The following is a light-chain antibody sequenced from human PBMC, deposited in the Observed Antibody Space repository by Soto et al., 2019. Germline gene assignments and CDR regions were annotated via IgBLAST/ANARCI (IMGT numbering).Light chain of an antibody. CDR2: DVS. V-gene: IGLV2-14*01. J-gene: IGLJ2*01. CDR3: SSYTTSGGLV. Sequence: QSVLTQPASVSGSPGQSITISCTGTSSDVGGYNYVSWYQQHPGKAPKLMIYDVSNRPSGVSNRFSDSKSGNTASLTISGLQAEDEADYYCSSYTTSGGLVFGGGTKHTVL. CDR1: SSDVGGYNY.